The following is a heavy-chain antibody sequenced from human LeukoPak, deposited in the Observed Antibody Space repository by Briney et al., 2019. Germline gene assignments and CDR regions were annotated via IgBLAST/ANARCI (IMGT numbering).Heavy chain of an antibody. V-gene: IGHV1-46*01. D-gene: IGHD3-10*01. J-gene: IGHJ4*02. Sequence: ASVKVSCKASGYTFTSYYMHWVRQAPGQGLEWMGIINPSGGSTSYAQKFQGRVTMTRDTSTSTVYMELSSLRSEDAAVYYCARSRFGYYGSGSYLPYWGQGTLVTVSS. CDR2: INPSGGST. CDR3: ARSRFGYYGSGSYLPY. CDR1: GYTFTSYY.